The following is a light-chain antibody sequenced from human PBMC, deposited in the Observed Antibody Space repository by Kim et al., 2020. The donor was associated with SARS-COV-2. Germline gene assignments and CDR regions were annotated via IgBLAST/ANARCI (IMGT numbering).Light chain of an antibody. Sequence: SASVGDRVNITCRARQSISSWLAWYQQKPGKAPKVLIYKASTLQTGVPSRFSGSGSGTEFTLTISCLQPDDFATYYCQQYDTYSYTFGQGTKLEIK. CDR3: QQYDTYSYT. CDR1: QSISSW. V-gene: IGKV1-5*03. CDR2: KAS. J-gene: IGKJ2*01.